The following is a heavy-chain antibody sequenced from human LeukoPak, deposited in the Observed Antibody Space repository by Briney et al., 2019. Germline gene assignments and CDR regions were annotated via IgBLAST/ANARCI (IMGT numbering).Heavy chain of an antibody. D-gene: IGHD5-18*01. Sequence: SETLSLTCTVSGGSISSYYWSWIRQPPGKGLDWIGYIYYSGSTNYNPSLKSRVTISVDTSRNQFSLKLSSATAADTAVYYCARGEPDSYGGPVEDYWGQGTQVTVSS. CDR2: IYYSGST. J-gene: IGHJ4*02. CDR1: GGSISSYY. CDR3: ARGEPDSYGGPVEDY. V-gene: IGHV4-59*01.